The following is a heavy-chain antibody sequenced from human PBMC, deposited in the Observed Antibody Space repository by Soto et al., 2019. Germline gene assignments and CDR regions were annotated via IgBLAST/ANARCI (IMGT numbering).Heavy chain of an antibody. D-gene: IGHD3-22*01. Sequence: GGSLRLSCAASGFTFSSYAMSWVRQAPGKGLEWVSAISGSGGSTYYADSVKGRFTISRDNSKNTLYLQMNSLRAEDTAVYYCTKDAGFRYSVTSGSLVQFATWGQGTLVNAST. V-gene: IGHV3-23*01. J-gene: IGHJ5*02. CDR2: ISGSGGST. CDR3: TKDAGFRYSVTSGSLVQFAT. CDR1: GFTFSSYA.